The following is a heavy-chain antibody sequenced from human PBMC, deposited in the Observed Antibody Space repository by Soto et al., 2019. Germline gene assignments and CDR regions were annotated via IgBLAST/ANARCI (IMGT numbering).Heavy chain of an antibody. Sequence: ASVKVSCKASGYTFTSYGISWVRQAPGQGLEWMGWISAYNGNTNYAQKLQGRVTMTTDTSTSTAYMELRSLRSDDTAVYYCARTPFDSSGYLGAFDIWGQGTMVTVSS. CDR3: ARTPFDSSGYLGAFDI. D-gene: IGHD3-22*01. V-gene: IGHV1-18*01. J-gene: IGHJ3*02. CDR2: ISAYNGNT. CDR1: GYTFTSYG.